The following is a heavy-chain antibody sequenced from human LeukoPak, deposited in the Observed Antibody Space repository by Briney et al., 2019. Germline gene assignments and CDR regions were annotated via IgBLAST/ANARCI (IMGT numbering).Heavy chain of an antibody. D-gene: IGHD6-19*01. Sequence: PGGSLRLSCAASGFTFSSYSMNWVRQAPGKGLEWVSSISSSSSYIYYADSVKGRFTISRDNAKNSLYLQMNSLRAEDTAVYYCARDEEAVAGLLSHWGQGTLVTVSS. J-gene: IGHJ4*02. CDR2: ISSSSSYI. CDR3: ARDEEAVAGLLSH. CDR1: GFTFSSYS. V-gene: IGHV3-21*01.